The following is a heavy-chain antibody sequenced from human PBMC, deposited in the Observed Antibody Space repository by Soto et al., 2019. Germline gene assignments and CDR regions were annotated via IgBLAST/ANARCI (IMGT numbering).Heavy chain of an antibody. D-gene: IGHD6-13*01. J-gene: IGHJ6*02. Sequence: TLSLTCTVSGGSISSGGDYWIWIRQHPGKGLEWIGYIYYSGSTYYNPSLKSRVTISVDTSKNQFSLKLSSVTAADTAVYYCARDRAAAGSYYYYGMDVWGQGTTVTVYS. CDR1: GGSISSGGDY. CDR2: IYYSGST. CDR3: ARDRAAAGSYYYYGMDV. V-gene: IGHV4-31*03.